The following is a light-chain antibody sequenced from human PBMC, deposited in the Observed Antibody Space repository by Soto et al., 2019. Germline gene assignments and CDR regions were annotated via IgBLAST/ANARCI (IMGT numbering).Light chain of an antibody. V-gene: IGKV3D-20*01. CDR1: QSVSRSY. CDR2: DAS. Sequence: EIVLTQSPANLSLSPGERATLSCGASQSVSRSYLAWYQQKPGLAPRLLIYDASSRATGIPDRFSGSGSGTDFTLTISRLEPEDFAVYYCQQYGSSSWTFGQGTKVEIK. J-gene: IGKJ1*01. CDR3: QQYGSSSWT.